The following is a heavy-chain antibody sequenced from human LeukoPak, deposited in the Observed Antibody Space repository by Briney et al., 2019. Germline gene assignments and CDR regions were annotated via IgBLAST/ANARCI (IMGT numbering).Heavy chain of an antibody. Sequence: HAGGSLRLSCSVSGFTFSSYAMYWVRQAPGKELKHVSAITSEGGSTYYAESVKGRFTISRDNSKNTLYLQMSGLRTEDTAVYYCVKDLRRIQFPLKYCFDSWGQGTLVTVSS. CDR2: ITSEGGST. J-gene: IGHJ4*02. CDR3: VKDLRRIQFPLKYCFDS. V-gene: IGHV3-64D*09. CDR1: GFTFSSYA. D-gene: IGHD4-11*01.